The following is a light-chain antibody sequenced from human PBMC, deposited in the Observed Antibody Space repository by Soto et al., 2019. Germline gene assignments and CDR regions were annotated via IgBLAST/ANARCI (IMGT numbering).Light chain of an antibody. CDR3: QQYGSSPRT. CDR1: QSVSSNY. Sequence: EIVLTQSPGTLSLSPGERATFSCMASQSVSSNYLAWYQQQPGQAPRLLIYGAFKRATGIPDRFSGSGSGTDFTLTISRMEPEDFAVYCCQQYGSSPRTFGQGTKGDIK. V-gene: IGKV3-20*01. J-gene: IGKJ1*01. CDR2: GAF.